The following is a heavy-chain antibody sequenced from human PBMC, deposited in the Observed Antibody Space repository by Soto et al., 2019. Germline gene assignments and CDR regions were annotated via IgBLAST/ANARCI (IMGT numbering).Heavy chain of an antibody. CDR3: AKDRQADFWRLPSPMEV. V-gene: IGHV3-30*18. CDR1: GFTFSSSG. D-gene: IGHD3-3*01. Sequence: GGSLRLSCAASGFTFSSSGIHWVRQAPGKGVEWVAVISYDGSNKFYIASVKGRFTVSRDNSKNPLYLQMSSLRAEDTAVYYCAKDRQADFWRLPSPMEVWGPGTTVTVSS. J-gene: IGHJ6*02. CDR2: ISYDGSNK.